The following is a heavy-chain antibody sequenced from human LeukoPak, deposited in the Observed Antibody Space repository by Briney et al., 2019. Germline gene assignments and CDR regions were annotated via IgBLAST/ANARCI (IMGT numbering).Heavy chain of an antibody. J-gene: IGHJ4*02. CDR3: ARYGSGSSYYFDY. CDR2: IYYSGST. CDR1: GGSISSYY. V-gene: IGHV4-59*01. D-gene: IGHD3-10*01. Sequence: WETLSLTCTVSGGSISSYYWSWIGEPPGKGLEWVGYIYYSGSTNYNSSLKSRVTISVDTSKNQFSLKLSSVTAADTAVYYCARYGSGSSYYFDYWGEGTLVTVSS.